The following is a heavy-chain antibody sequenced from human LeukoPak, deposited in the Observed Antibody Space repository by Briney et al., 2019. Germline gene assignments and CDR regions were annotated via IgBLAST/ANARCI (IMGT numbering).Heavy chain of an antibody. CDR3: ARGPDGRDGYSLDY. Sequence: SETLSLTCAVYGGSFSGHYWNWIRQPPGKGLEWIGEINHSGSIDYNPSLKSRLTISVDTSRNQFSLKVSSVTAADTAVYYCARGPDGRDGYSLDYWGQETLVTVSS. CDR1: GGSFSGHY. D-gene: IGHD5-24*01. J-gene: IGHJ4*02. V-gene: IGHV4-34*01. CDR2: INHSGSI.